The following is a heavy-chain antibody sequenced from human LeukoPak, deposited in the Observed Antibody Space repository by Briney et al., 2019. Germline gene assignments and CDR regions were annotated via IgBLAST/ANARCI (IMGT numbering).Heavy chain of an antibody. CDR1: GGSISGSTYY. J-gene: IGHJ4*02. CDR2: IYFSGSS. Sequence: SETLSLTCTVSGGSISGSTYYWCWIRQPPGKGLEWIGSIYFSGSSQYNPSLKSRVHTSVDTSKNQFSLKLSSVTAADTAVYYCARLAYYYGSGSYYSYDYWGQGTLVTVSS. CDR3: ARLAYYYGSGSYYSYDY. V-gene: IGHV4-39*01. D-gene: IGHD3-10*01.